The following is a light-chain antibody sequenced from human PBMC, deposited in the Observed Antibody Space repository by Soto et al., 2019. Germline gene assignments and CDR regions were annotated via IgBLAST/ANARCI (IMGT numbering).Light chain of an antibody. J-gene: IGKJ4*01. CDR3: QQRSNWLT. V-gene: IGKV3-11*01. Sequence: EIVLTQSPGTLSVSAGERVTLSCRASQSVGNNLAWYQQKPGHAPRLLIYDASNRATGIPARFSGSGSGTDFTLTISSLEPEDFAVYYCQQRSNWLTFGGGTKVDIK. CDR2: DAS. CDR1: QSVGNN.